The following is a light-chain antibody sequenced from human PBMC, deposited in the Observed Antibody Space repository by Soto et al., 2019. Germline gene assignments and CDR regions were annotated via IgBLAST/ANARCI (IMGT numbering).Light chain of an antibody. J-gene: IGKJ3*01. CDR3: QQFNNYPS. CDR2: DAS. V-gene: IGKV1D-13*01. CDR1: QGISSA. Sequence: AIQLTQSPSSLSASVGDRVTITCRASQGISSALAWYQQKPGKAPKLLIYDASSLESGVPSRFSGSGSGTDFTLTISSLQPEDFATYYCQQFNNYPSFGPGTKVDI.